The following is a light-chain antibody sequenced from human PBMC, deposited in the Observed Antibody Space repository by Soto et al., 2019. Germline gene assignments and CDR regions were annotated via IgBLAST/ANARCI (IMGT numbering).Light chain of an antibody. CDR1: SSDVGGHNY. CDR2: EVS. Sequence: QAVVTQPASVSGSPGQSITISCAGTSSDVGGHNYVSWYQQHPGKAPKLIIYEVSNRPSGVSNRFSGSKSGNTASLTISGLQAEDEVDYYCCSYTSSSTLAYVFGTGTKLTVL. J-gene: IGLJ1*01. CDR3: CSYTSSSTLAYV. V-gene: IGLV2-14*01.